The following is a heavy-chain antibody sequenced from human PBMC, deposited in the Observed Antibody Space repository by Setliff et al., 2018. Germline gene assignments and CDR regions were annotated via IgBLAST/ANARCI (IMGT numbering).Heavy chain of an antibody. D-gene: IGHD6-19*01. CDR1: GGSISSYY. CDR3: AREQWLDPPGYYYMDV. J-gene: IGHJ6*03. V-gene: IGHV4-4*07. CDR2: IYIGGSA. Sequence: SETLSLTCTVSGGSISSYYWSWIRQPAGKGLEWIGHIYIGGSANYNPSLKSRVTMSIDTSKNQFSLKLNSVTAADMTVYYCAREQWLDPPGYYYMDVWAKGTTVTVSS.